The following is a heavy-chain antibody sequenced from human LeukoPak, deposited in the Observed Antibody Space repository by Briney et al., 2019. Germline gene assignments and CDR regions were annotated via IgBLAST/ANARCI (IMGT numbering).Heavy chain of an antibody. Sequence: GRSLRLSCAASGFTFSSYGMHWVRQAPGKGLEWVAVISYDGSSKYYADSVKGRFTISRDNSKNTLYLQMNSLRAEDTAVYYCARYTAYSSSWYYYYYYMDVWGKGTTVTVSS. V-gene: IGHV3-30*03. CDR2: ISYDGSSK. D-gene: IGHD6-13*01. CDR1: GFTFSSYG. CDR3: ARYTAYSSSWYYYYYYMDV. J-gene: IGHJ6*03.